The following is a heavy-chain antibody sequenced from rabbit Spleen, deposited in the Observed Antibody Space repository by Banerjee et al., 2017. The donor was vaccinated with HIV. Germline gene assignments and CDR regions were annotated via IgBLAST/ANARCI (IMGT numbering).Heavy chain of an antibody. V-gene: IGHV1S40*01. CDR1: GFSFSAGYY. D-gene: IGHD1-1*01. Sequence: QSLEESGGGLVQPEGSLTLTCTASGFSFSAGYYMCWVRQAPGKGLEWIACIDSGSSDFTYFASWAKGRFTISKASSTTVTMQLSSLTAADTATYFCARDPNYASGHYIYKFWGPGTLVTVS. J-gene: IGHJ3*01. CDR3: ARDPNYASGHYIYKF. CDR2: IDSGSSDFT.